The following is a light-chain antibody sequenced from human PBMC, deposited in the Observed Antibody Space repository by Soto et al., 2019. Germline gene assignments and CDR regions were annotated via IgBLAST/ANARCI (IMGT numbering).Light chain of an antibody. CDR3: QLLSRYPLT. CDR2: SAY. CDR1: QALSNY. Sequence: EIQMTQSPSSMSASVGDRVTITCRASQALSNYLAWYQQKPGKAPDLLIYSAYTLQSGVQSRFSGSGSETEFSLTIRALQPEDCATYYCQLLSRYPLTSGGGTK. V-gene: IGKV1-9*01. J-gene: IGKJ4*01.